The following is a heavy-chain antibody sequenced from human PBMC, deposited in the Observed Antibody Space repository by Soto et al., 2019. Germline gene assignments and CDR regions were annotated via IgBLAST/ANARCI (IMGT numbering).Heavy chain of an antibody. CDR3: ARDLTGDAFDI. CDR2: ISSSSTYI. D-gene: IGHD7-27*01. V-gene: IGHV3-21*01. CDR1: GFTFSSYS. J-gene: IGHJ3*02. Sequence: GGSLRLSCAASGFTFSSYSMNWVRQAPGKGLEWVSSISSSSTYIYYADSVKGRFTISRDNAKNSLYLQMNSLRAEDAAVYYGARDLTGDAFDIWGQGTMVTVSS.